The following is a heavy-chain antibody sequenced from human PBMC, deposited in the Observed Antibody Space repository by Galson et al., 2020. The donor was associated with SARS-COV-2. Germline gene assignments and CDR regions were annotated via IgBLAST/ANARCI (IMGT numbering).Heavy chain of an antibody. CDR3: ATMIIAVAAPTQDLVVWRQEFDY. Sequence: ASVKVSCKVSGYTLTELSMHWVRQAPGKGLEWMGGFDPEDGETIYAQKFQGRVTMTEDTSTDTAYMELSSLRSEDTAVYYCATMIIAVAAPTQDLVVWRQEFDYWGQGTLVTVSS. CDR2: FDPEDGET. J-gene: IGHJ4*02. D-gene: IGHD6-19*01. V-gene: IGHV1-24*01. CDR1: GYTLTELS.